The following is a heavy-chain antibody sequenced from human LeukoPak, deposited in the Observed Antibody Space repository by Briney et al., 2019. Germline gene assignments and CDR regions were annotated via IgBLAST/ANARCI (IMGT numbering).Heavy chain of an antibody. CDR1: GYSIRSGYY. CDR3: ASVEYNWNDVDY. Sequence: SETLSLTCTVSGYSIRSGYYWGWIRQPPGKGLEWIGNIYHSGSTYYNPSLKSRVTISVDTSKNQFSLKLSSVTAADTAVYYCASVEYNWNDVDYWGQGTLVTVSS. J-gene: IGHJ4*02. V-gene: IGHV4-38-2*02. D-gene: IGHD1-20*01. CDR2: IYHSGST.